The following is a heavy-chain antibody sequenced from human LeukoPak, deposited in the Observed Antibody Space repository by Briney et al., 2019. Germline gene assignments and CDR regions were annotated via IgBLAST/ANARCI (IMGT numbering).Heavy chain of an antibody. CDR3: AKSGGYGLIDY. J-gene: IGHJ4*02. D-gene: IGHD1-26*01. CDR2: MNHSGSA. Sequence: SETLSLTCAVYGGSFSGYYWTWIRQPPGKGLEWIGEMNHSGSANYNPSLKSRVTISVDTSKNQCSLRLSSVTAADTAMYYCAKSGGYGLIDYWGQGTLVTVSS. V-gene: IGHV4-34*01. CDR1: GGSFSGYY.